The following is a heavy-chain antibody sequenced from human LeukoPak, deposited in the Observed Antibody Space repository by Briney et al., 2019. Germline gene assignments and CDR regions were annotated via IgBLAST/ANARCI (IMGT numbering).Heavy chain of an antibody. CDR3: ARGVVVVAATTLGPLDS. V-gene: IGHV1-69*13. CDR2: IIPVFGTA. Sequence: SVTVSFTASGGTFSSYAISWVRQAPGPGLEWMGGIIPVFGTANYAQKFQGRVTITADESTSTAYMEVSSLRSGDTAVYYCARGVVVVAATTLGPLDSWGQGTLVTVSS. J-gene: IGHJ4*02. D-gene: IGHD2-15*01. CDR1: GGTFSSYA.